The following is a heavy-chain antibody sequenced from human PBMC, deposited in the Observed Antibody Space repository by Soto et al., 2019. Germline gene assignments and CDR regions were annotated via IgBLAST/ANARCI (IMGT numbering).Heavy chain of an antibody. D-gene: IGHD3-10*01. V-gene: IGHV1-69*19. Sequence: QVQLVQSGAEMKKPGSSVKVSCQSSGGTFNTYAMNWVRQAHGQGTEWMGDISPMFGAANYAPKFQGRVTIPADESTGTSYMQLSSLTSEDTALYFCAREVQVHTPAFVYWGQGTLVTVSS. CDR1: GGTFNTYA. CDR2: ISPMFGAA. J-gene: IGHJ4*02. CDR3: AREVQVHTPAFVY.